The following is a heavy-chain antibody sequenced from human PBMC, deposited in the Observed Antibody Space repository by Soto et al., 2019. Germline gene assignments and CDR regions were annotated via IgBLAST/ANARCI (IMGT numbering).Heavy chain of an antibody. CDR3: TTCSTSCYDAYYYGMDV. CDR2: IKSKTDGGTT. V-gene: IGHV3-15*01. CDR1: GFTFSNAW. J-gene: IGHJ6*02. Sequence: GGSLRLSCAASGFTFSNAWMSWVRQAPGKGLEWVGGIKSKTDGGTTDYAAPVKGRFTISRDDSKNTLYLQMNSLKTEDTAVYYCTTCSTSCYDAYYYGMDVWGQGTTVTVSS. D-gene: IGHD2-2*01.